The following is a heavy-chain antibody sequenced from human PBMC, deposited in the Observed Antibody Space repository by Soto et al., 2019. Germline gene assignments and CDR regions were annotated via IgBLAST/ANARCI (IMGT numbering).Heavy chain of an antibody. Sequence: SVKVSCKASGGTFSSYTISWVRQAPGQGLEWMGRIIPILGIANYAQKFQGRVTITADKSTSTAYMELSSLRSEDTAVYYCARDATRSGSDYWGQGTLVTVSS. CDR1: GGTFSSYT. J-gene: IGHJ4*02. CDR2: IIPILGIA. D-gene: IGHD6-19*01. CDR3: ARDATRSGSDY. V-gene: IGHV1-69*04.